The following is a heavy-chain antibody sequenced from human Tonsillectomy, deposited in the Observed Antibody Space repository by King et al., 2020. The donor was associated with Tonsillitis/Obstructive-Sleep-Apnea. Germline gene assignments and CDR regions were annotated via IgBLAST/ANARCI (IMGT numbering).Heavy chain of an antibody. J-gene: IGHJ6*03. CDR3: AKDNQYDYYSMAV. Sequence: VQLVESGGGLVQPGRSLRLSCAASGFTFDDYAMHWVRQAPGKGLEWVSGISWNSGSIGYAESVKGRFTISRDNAKNSLYLQMNSLRVEDTALYYCAKDNQYDYYSMAVWGNGTTVTVSS. CDR1: GFTFDDYA. CDR2: ISWNSGSI. V-gene: IGHV3-9*01.